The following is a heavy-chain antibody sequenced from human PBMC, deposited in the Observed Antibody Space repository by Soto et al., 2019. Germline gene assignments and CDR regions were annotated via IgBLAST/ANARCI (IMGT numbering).Heavy chain of an antibody. CDR3: AKDLVPYYYDSSGYKTIRDPVYYYGMDV. CDR1: GFTVSSNY. D-gene: IGHD3-22*01. V-gene: IGHV3-23*01. Sequence: GGSLRLSCAASGFTVSSNYMSWVRQAPGKGLEWVSAISGSGGSTYYADSVKGRFTISRDNSKNTLYLQMNSLRAEDTAVYYCAKDLVPYYYDSSGYKTIRDPVYYYGMDVWGQGTTVTVSS. J-gene: IGHJ6*02. CDR2: ISGSGGST.